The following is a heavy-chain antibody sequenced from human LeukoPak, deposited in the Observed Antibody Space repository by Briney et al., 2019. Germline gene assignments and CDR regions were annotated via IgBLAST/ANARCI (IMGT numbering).Heavy chain of an antibody. J-gene: IGHJ4*02. CDR2: IYSGGST. CDR3: ARDQRGYSGYDARDY. V-gene: IGHV3-53*01. D-gene: IGHD5-12*01. Sequence: PGGSLRLSCAASGFTFSSYWMHWVRQAPGKGLEWVSVIYSGGSTYYADSVKGRFTISRDNSKNTLYLQMNSLRAEDTAVYYCARDQRGYSGYDARDYWGQGTLVTVSS. CDR1: GFTFSSYW.